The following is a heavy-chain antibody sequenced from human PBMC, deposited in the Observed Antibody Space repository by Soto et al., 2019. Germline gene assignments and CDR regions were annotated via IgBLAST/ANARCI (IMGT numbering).Heavy chain of an antibody. CDR3: ARVSSPSGFDI. V-gene: IGHV4-61*08. Sequence: SETLSLTCTVSGGSISSCGYYWSWIRQHPGKGLEWIGYIYYSGSTNYNPSRKSRVTISVDTSKNQFSLKLSSVTAADTAVYYCARVSSPSGFDIWGQGTMVTVSS. CDR2: IYYSGST. J-gene: IGHJ3*02. D-gene: IGHD6-6*01. CDR1: GGSISSCGYY.